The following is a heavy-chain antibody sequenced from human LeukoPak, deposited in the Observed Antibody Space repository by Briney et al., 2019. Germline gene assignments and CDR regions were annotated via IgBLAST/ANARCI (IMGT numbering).Heavy chain of an antibody. J-gene: IGHJ3*01. Sequence: GGSLRLSCAAPGFTFSSYWMHWVRQAPGKGLVWVSRINSDGSSTSYADSVKGRFTISRDNAKNTLYLQMNSLRAEDTAVYYCARGPQALTSLYAFDVWGQGTMVIVSS. CDR3: ARGPQALTSLYAFDV. CDR1: GFTFSSYW. CDR2: INSDGSST. V-gene: IGHV3-74*01.